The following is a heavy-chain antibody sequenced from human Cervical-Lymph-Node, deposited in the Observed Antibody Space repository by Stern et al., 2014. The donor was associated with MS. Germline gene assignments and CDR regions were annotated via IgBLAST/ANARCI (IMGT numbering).Heavy chain of an antibody. J-gene: IGHJ3*02. D-gene: IGHD1-14*01. CDR3: TRGIRNNVFDI. Sequence: QLQLQESGPGLLKPSGTLSLTCAVSGGPVSSGNWWNWVRQPPGKGLEWIGDIYHSGSTNYNMSLKSRVTISVDKPKNQFSLQLTSVTAADTAVYYCTRGIRNNVFDILGQGTMVTVSS. CDR2: IYHSGST. CDR1: GGPVSSGNW. V-gene: IGHV4-4*02.